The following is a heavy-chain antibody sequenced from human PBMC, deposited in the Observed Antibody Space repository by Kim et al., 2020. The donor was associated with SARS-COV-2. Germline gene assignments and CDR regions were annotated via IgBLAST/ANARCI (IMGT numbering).Heavy chain of an antibody. Sequence: GGSLRLSCAASGFTFSSYGMHWVRQAPGKGLEWVAVISYDGSNKYYADSVKGRFTISRDNSKNTLYLQMNSLRAEDTAVYYCAKDLTVGAVNGGNAFDIWGQGTMVTVSS. CDR2: ISYDGSNK. CDR1: GFTFSSYG. J-gene: IGHJ3*02. V-gene: IGHV3-30*18. D-gene: IGHD1-26*01. CDR3: AKDLTVGAVNGGNAFDI.